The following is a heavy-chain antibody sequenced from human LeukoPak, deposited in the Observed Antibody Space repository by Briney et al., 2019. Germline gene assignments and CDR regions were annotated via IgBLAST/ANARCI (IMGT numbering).Heavy chain of an antibody. Sequence: PGGSLRLSCAASGFTSSSYGMHWVRQAPGKGLEWVAVISYDGSNKYYADSVKGRFTISRDNSKNTLYLQMNSLRAEDTAVYYCAKDRANYYDSSGYSDYWGQGTLVTVSS. J-gene: IGHJ4*02. D-gene: IGHD3-22*01. CDR3: AKDRANYYDSSGYSDY. CDR2: ISYDGSNK. CDR1: GFTSSSYG. V-gene: IGHV3-30*18.